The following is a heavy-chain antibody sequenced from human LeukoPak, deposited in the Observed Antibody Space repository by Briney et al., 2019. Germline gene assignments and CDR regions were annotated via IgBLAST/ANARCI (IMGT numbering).Heavy chain of an antibody. D-gene: IGHD6-19*01. CDR3: ARLFPRVAVAGTFDY. CDR1: GGSISSSSYY. Sequence: SETLSLTCTVSGGSISSSSYYWGWIHQPPGKGLEWIGSIYYSGSTYYNPSLKSRVTISVDTSKNQFSLKLSSVTAADTAVYYCARLFPRVAVAGTFDYWGQGTLVTVSS. J-gene: IGHJ4*02. V-gene: IGHV4-39*01. CDR2: IYYSGST.